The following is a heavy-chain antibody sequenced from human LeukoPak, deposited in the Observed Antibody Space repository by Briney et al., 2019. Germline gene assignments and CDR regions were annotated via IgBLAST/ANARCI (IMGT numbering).Heavy chain of an antibody. CDR2: INPNSGGA. V-gene: IGHV1-2*02. Sequence: ASVKDSCKDSGYTFTGYYMHWVRQAPRQGVEWMGWINPNSGGANYAQKFQGRVTTTRDTSISTDCMELSRLRSDETAVYYCARDYYCSSTSCYPTWNGWFDPWGQGTLVTVSS. D-gene: IGHD2-2*01. J-gene: IGHJ5*02. CDR3: ARDYYCSSTSCYPTWNGWFDP. CDR1: GYTFTGYY.